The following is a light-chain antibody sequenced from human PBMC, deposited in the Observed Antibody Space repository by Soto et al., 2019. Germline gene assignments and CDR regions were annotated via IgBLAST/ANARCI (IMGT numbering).Light chain of an antibody. CDR3: AAWDDSLNGFV. Sequence: QSVLTRPPSVSGAPGQRVTISCSGSSSNIGSNTVNWYQQLPGTAPKLLIYTNNQRPSGVRDRFSGSRSGTSASLAISGLQSEDEADYYCAAWDDSLNGFVFGTGTKVTVL. V-gene: IGLV1-44*01. J-gene: IGLJ1*01. CDR2: TNN. CDR1: SSNIGSNT.